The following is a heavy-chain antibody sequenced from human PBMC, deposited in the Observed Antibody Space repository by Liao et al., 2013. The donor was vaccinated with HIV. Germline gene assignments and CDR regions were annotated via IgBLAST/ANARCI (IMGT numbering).Heavy chain of an antibody. J-gene: IGHJ6*03. CDR3: ARGIKYYYDSSGYVLYYYYYYMDV. CDR1: GGSFSGYY. Sequence: QVQLQQWGAGLLKPSETLSLTCAVYGGSFSGYYWSWIRQPPGKGLEWIGEINHSGSTNYNPSLKSRVTISVDTSKNQFSLKLSSVTAADTAVYYCARGIKYYYDSSGYVLYYYYYYMDVWGKGTTVTVSS. V-gene: IGHV4-34*01. D-gene: IGHD3-22*01. CDR2: INHSGST.